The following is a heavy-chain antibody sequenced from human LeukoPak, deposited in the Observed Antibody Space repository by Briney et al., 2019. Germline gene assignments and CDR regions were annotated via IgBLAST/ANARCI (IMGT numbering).Heavy chain of an antibody. CDR2: IYYSGST. J-gene: IGHJ4*02. V-gene: IGHV4-30-4*01. Sequence: SQTLSLTCTVSGGSLSSGDYYWRWIRQPPGKGLEWIGYIYYSGSTYYNPSLKTRVTISVDTSKNQFSLKLSSVTAADTAVCYCARGVQDIVVVPASHFDYWGQGTLVTVSS. CDR1: GGSLSSGDYY. CDR3: ARGVQDIVVVPASHFDY. D-gene: IGHD2-2*01.